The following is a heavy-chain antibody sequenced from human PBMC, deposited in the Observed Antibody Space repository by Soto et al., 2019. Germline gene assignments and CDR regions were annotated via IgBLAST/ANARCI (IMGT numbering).Heavy chain of an antibody. CDR1: GFTFTRYS. CDR2: IGSTTNYI. Sequence: GGSLRLSCAASGFTFTRYSMNWVRQAPGKGLEWVSSIGSTTNYIYYGDSMKGRFTISRDNAKNSLYLEMNSLRAEDTAVYYCARESEDLTSNFDYWGQGTLVTVSS. J-gene: IGHJ4*02. CDR3: ARESEDLTSNFDY. V-gene: IGHV3-21*06.